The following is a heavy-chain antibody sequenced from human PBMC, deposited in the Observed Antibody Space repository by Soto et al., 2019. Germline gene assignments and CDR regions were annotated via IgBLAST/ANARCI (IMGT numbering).Heavy chain of an antibody. CDR1: GFTFSSYA. CDR3: ANEYHSSGWYRGLRYFDY. D-gene: IGHD6-19*01. J-gene: IGHJ4*02. Sequence: PGGSLRLSCVASGFTFSSYAMRWVRQAPGKGLEWVSAISGSGGSTYYADSVKGRFTISRDNSKNTLYLQMNSLRAEDTAVYYCANEYHSSGWYRGLRYFDYWGKGTLVTVSS. CDR2: ISGSGGST. V-gene: IGHV3-23*01.